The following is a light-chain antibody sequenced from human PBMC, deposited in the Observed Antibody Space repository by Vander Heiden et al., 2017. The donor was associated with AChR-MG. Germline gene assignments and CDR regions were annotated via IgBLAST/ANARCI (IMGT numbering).Light chain of an antibody. Sequence: DIQMTQSPSSLSASVGDRVTITCRASQSISSYLNWYQQKPGTAPKLLIFAASTLQSGVPSRFSGSVSGTDFTLTISRLLPEDFATYYCQQRDSTSWTFGQGTKVEIK. CDR2: AAS. CDR3: QQRDSTSWT. CDR1: QSISSY. J-gene: IGKJ1*01. V-gene: IGKV1-39*01.